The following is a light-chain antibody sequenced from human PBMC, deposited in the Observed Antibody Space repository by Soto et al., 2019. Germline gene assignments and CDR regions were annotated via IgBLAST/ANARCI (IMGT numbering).Light chain of an antibody. CDR1: QSVRTS. CDR3: QQRSNWPGT. V-gene: IGKV3-11*01. J-gene: IGKJ1*01. Sequence: EIALTQYPANLSLSPGERATLSCRASQSVRTSLAWYQQQPGQAPRLLIYDASNKATGIPARFSGSGSGTDFTLTISSLDNKDFAVYYCQQRSNWPGTFGQGTKVDIK. CDR2: DAS.